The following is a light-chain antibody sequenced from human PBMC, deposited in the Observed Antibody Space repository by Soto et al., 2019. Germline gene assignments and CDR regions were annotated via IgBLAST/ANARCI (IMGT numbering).Light chain of an antibody. CDR1: SSDVGSYNL. V-gene: IGLV2-23*01. Sequence: QSALTQPASVSGSPGQSITISCTGTSSDVGSYNLVSWYQQHPGKDPKLMIYEGTTRPSGVSNRFSGSKSGNTASLTISGLQAEDEADYYCCSYAGSSTPVVFGGGTKLTVL. J-gene: IGLJ2*01. CDR3: CSYAGSSTPVV. CDR2: EGT.